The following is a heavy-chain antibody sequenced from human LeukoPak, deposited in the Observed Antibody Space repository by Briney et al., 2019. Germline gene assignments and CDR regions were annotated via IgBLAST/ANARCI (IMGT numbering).Heavy chain of an antibody. CDR2: INTDGSST. CDR1: GFTFSSYW. J-gene: IGHJ4*02. CDR3: TRRKNQYCSGGSCYDY. V-gene: IGHV3-74*01. D-gene: IGHD2-15*01. Sequence: GGSLRLSCAASGFTFSSYWMYWVRQAPGKGLVWVSHINTDGSSTTYADSVKGRFTISRDNAKNTVYLQMNSLRVEDTAVYHCTRRKNQYCSGGSCYDYWGQGTLVTVSS.